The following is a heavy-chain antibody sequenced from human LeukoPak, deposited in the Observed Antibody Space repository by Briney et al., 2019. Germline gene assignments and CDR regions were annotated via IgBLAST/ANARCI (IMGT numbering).Heavy chain of an antibody. V-gene: IGHV4-59*08. J-gene: IGHJ4*02. D-gene: IGHD5-24*01. CDR1: GGSISSYY. CDR3: ARQGITGADY. Sequence: PSETLSLTCTVSGGSISSYYWSWIRQPPGKGLEWIGYIYYSGSTNYNPSLKSRVTISVDTSKNQFSLKLSSVTAADTAVYYCARQGITGADYWGQGTLVTVSS. CDR2: IYYSGST.